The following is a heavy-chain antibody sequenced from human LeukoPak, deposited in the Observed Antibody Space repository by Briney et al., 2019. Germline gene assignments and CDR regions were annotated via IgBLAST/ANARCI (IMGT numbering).Heavy chain of an antibody. V-gene: IGHV4-4*07. CDR3: ARALRNYEVLDCYYYYMDV. J-gene: IGHJ6*03. CDR1: GGSISSYY. CDR2: IYTSGST. Sequence: PSETLSLTCTVSGGSISSYYWSWIRQPAGKGLEWIGRIYTSGSTNYNPSLKSRVTMSVDTSKNQFSLKLSSVTAADTAVYYCARALRNYEVLDCYYYYMDVWGKGTTVTVSS. D-gene: IGHD4-11*01.